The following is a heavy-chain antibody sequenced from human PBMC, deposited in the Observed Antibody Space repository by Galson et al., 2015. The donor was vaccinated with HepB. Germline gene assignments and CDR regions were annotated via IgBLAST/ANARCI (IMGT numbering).Heavy chain of an antibody. CDR2: ANPSGGT. CDR1: GDSISNDRW. CDR3: ARAKEVRGYFDY. D-gene: IGHD3-10*01. V-gene: IGHV4-4*02. J-gene: IGHJ4*02. Sequence: LSLPCAVSGDSISNDRWWSWVRQPPGEGLEWIGEANPSGGTNYRPSLKSRVTISVDKSKNQFSLKLTSVTAADTAVYYCARAKEVRGYFDYWGQGTLVNLSS.